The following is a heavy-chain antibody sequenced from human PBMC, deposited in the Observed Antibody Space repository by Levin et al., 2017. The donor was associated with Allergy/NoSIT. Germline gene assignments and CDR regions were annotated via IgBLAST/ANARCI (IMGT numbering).Heavy chain of an antibody. Sequence: GGSLRLSCAASGFTFSSYSMNWVRQAPGKGLEWVSYISSSSSTIYYADSVKGRFTISRDNAKNSLYLQMNSLRAEDTAVYYCARGKGWEEFDYWGQGTLVTVSS. CDR2: ISSSSSTI. D-gene: IGHD1-26*01. V-gene: IGHV3-48*01. CDR1: GFTFSSYS. CDR3: ARGKGWEEFDY. J-gene: IGHJ4*02.